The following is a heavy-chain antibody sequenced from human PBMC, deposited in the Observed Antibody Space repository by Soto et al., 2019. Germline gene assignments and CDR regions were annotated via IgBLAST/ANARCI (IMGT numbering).Heavy chain of an antibody. V-gene: IGHV1-69*01. CDR3: AKTYSSSWYSGDY. J-gene: IGHJ4*02. D-gene: IGHD6-13*01. Sequence: VSCKASGGTFSSYAISWVRQAPGQGLEWMGGIIPIFGTANYAQKFQGRVTITADESTSTAYMELSSLRSEDTAVYYCAKTYSSSWYSGDYWGQGTLVTVSS. CDR2: IIPIFGTA. CDR1: GGTFSSYA.